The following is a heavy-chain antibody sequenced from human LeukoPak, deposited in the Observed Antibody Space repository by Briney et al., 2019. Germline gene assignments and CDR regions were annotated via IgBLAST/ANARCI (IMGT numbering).Heavy chain of an antibody. D-gene: IGHD5-18*01. V-gene: IGHV3-23*01. CDR3: AKVVDRQLWSQAGGFDY. Sequence: GGSLRLSCAASGFTFSSYAMSWVRQAPGKGLEWVSAISGSGGSTYYADSVKGRFTISRDNSKNTLYLQMNSLRAEDTAVYYCAKVVDRQLWSQAGGFDYWGQGTLVTVSS. J-gene: IGHJ4*02. CDR1: GFTFSSYA. CDR2: ISGSGGST.